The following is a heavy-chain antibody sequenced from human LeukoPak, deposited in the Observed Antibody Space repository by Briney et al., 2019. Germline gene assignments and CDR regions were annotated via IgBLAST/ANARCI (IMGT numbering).Heavy chain of an antibody. D-gene: IGHD3-10*01. CDR1: GFTFSSYA. Sequence: PGGSLRLSCAASGFTFSSYAMNWVRQAPGKGLEWVSVISGSGGSTYYADSVKGRFTISRDNSKNTLYLRMNSLRAEDTAVYYCAKEETYYYGSGLTAGALNWFDPWGQGTLVTVSS. CDR2: ISGSGGST. CDR3: AKEETYYYGSGLTAGALNWFDP. J-gene: IGHJ5*02. V-gene: IGHV3-23*01.